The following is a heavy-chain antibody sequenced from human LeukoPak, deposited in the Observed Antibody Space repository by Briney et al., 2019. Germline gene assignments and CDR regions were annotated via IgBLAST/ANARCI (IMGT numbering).Heavy chain of an antibody. J-gene: IGHJ4*02. CDR3: ARISDTVTTPFDY. V-gene: IGHV3-23*01. CDR2: ISGSARST. CDR1: GFTLSSYA. Sequence: GGSLRLSCAASGFTLSSYAMSWVRQAPGKGLEWVSLISGSARSTYYADSVKGRFTISRDITKNTLYLQMNSMRAEDTAVYYCARISDTVTTPFDYWGQGTLVTVSS. D-gene: IGHD4-17*01.